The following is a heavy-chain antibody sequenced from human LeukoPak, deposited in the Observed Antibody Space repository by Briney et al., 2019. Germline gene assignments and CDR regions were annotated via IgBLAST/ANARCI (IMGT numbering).Heavy chain of an antibody. J-gene: IGHJ4*02. CDR3: ASGYCSSTSCYDFDY. Sequence: GGSLRLSCAASGFTFSSYSMNWVRQAPGKGLEWVSSISSSSSYIYYADSVKGRFTISRDNAKNSLYLQMNSLRAEDTAVYYCASGYCSSTSCYDFDYWGQGTLVPVSS. D-gene: IGHD2-2*03. CDR2: ISSSSSYI. V-gene: IGHV3-21*01. CDR1: GFTFSSYS.